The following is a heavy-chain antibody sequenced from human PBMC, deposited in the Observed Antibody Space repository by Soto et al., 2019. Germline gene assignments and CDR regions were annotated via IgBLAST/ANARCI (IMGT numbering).Heavy chain of an antibody. CDR1: GGSISSGNYY. D-gene: IGHD5-18*01. V-gene: IGHV4-30-4*01. CDR3: ATMGTPATGLYYFDY. CDR2: ISYSGST. Sequence: QVQLQESGPGLVKPSQTLSLTCTVSGGSISSGNYYWSWIRQPPGKGLEWIGFISYSGSTYYSLSLKRRVTISVAPSKNQFSLNLSFVPAADTAVYYCATMGTPATGLYYFDYWGQGTLVTVSS. J-gene: IGHJ4*02.